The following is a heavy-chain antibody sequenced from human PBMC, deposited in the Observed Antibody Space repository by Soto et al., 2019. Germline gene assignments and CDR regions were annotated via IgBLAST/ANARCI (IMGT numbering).Heavy chain of an antibody. V-gene: IGHV1-3*01. J-gene: IGHJ6*02. CDR2: INAGNGNT. Sequence: GASVKVSCKASGYTFTSYAMHWVRQAPGQRLEWMGWINAGNGNTKYSQKFQGRVTITRDTSASTAYMELSSLRSEDTAVYYCARGPSITIFGNYYYYGMDVWGQGTTVTVSS. D-gene: IGHD3-9*01. CDR3: ARGPSITIFGNYYYYGMDV. CDR1: GYTFTSYA.